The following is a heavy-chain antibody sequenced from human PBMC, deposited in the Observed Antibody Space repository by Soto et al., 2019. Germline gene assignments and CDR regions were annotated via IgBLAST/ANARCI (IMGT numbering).Heavy chain of an antibody. CDR2: ISAYNGNT. D-gene: IGHD6-19*01. Sequence: GASVKVSCKACGYTFTSXDINWVRQATGQGLEWMGWISAYNGNTNYAQKLQGRVTMTTDTSTSTAYMELRSLRSDDTAVYYCARDPQWTLPATPNWFDPWGQGTLVTVSS. CDR1: GYTFTSXD. J-gene: IGHJ5*02. CDR3: ARDPQWTLPATPNWFDP. V-gene: IGHV1-18*01.